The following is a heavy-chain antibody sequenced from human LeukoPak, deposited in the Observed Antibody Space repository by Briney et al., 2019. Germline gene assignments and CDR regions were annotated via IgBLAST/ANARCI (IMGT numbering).Heavy chain of an antibody. D-gene: IGHD5-18*01. V-gene: IGHV4-38-2*01. CDR1: GYSISSGYY. J-gene: IGHJ4*02. Sequence: SETLSLTCAVSGYSISSGYYWGWIRQPPGKGLEWIGSIYHSGSTYYNPSLKSRVTISVDTSKNQFSLKLSSVTAADTAVYYCARRRYRSYYFDYWGQGTLVTVSS. CDR2: IYHSGST. CDR3: ARRRYRSYYFDY.